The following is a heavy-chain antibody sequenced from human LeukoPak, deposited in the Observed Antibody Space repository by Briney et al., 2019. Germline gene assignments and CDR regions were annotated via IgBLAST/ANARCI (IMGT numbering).Heavy chain of an antibody. CDR1: GFSFSDYN. Sequence: GGSLGLSCAASGFSFSDYNMHWVRQAPGKGLEWMAVISYHGINEYYADSVKGRFTISRDNSKSTLHLQMNSLRAEDTAVYYCAKVRWDNSGWYYLDTWGQGTLLTVSS. CDR3: AKVRWDNSGWYYLDT. J-gene: IGHJ4*02. D-gene: IGHD6-19*01. CDR2: ISYHGINE. V-gene: IGHV3-30*18.